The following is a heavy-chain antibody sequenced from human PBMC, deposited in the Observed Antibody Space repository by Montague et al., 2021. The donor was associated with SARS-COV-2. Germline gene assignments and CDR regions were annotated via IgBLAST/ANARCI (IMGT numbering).Heavy chain of an antibody. V-gene: IGHV4-4*07. J-gene: IGHJ6*02. CDR3: ARDRRASDGGYLDHGFDV. CDR2: VYTSGRT. CDR1: SGSINSYY. D-gene: IGHD3-10*01. Sequence: SETLSLTCGVSSGSINSYYWSWIRQPAGKGLEWIGRVYTSGRTNHSPSLKSRVTISVDTSRNHLSLKLTSVTAADTAVYYCARDRRASDGGYLDHGFDVWGQGTTVTVSS.